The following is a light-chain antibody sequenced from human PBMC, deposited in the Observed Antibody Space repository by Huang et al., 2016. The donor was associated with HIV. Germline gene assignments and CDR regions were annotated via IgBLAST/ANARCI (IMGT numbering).Light chain of an antibody. CDR1: RDIKTY. CDR3: QQVDSYPRT. Sequence: DPVTITCRASRDIKTYLAWFHQKPGRAPKFLIFAASFVESGVPSRFSGSGSGTEFTLTINGLQPEDFGTYYCQQVDSYPRTFGQGTNVDVK. J-gene: IGKJ1*01. CDR2: AAS. V-gene: IGKV1-9*01.